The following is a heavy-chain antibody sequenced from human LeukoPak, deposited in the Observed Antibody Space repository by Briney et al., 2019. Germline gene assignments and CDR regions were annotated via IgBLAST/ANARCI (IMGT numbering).Heavy chain of an antibody. CDR3: ARELPPPLLSYDSSGYYGAFDI. Sequence: SETLSLTCTVSGGSISSGGYYWSWVRQHPGKGLEWIGYIYYSGSTYYNPSLKSRVTISVDTSKNQFSLKLSSVTAADTAVYYCARELPPPLLSYDSSGYYGAFDIWGQGTMVTVSS. V-gene: IGHV4-31*03. J-gene: IGHJ3*02. CDR1: GGSISSGGYY. CDR2: IYYSGST. D-gene: IGHD3-22*01.